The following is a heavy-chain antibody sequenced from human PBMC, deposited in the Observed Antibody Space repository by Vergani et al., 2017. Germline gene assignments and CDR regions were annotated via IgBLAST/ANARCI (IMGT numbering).Heavy chain of an antibody. J-gene: IGHJ6*02. CDR2: ISASSSYI. CDR3: ARDPVDTAMSLFPYGMDV. V-gene: IGHV3-21*01. Sequence: EVQLVESGGGLVKPGGSLRLSCAASGFTFSSYSMNWVRQAPGKGLEWVSSISASSSYISYANSVKGRFTISRDNAKNSLYLQMNSLRAEDTAVYYCARDPVDTAMSLFPYGMDVWCQGTTVSVSS. CDR1: GFTFSSYS. D-gene: IGHD5-18*01.